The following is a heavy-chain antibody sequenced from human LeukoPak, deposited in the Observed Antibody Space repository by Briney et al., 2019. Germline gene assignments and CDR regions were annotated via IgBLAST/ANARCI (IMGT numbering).Heavy chain of an antibody. Sequence: ASVKVSCKASGYTFTCYYMHWVRQAPGQGREWMGWIDPNSGGTNYAQKFQGRVTMTRDTSISTAYMELSRLRSDDTAVYYCASNLLLCYYYYMDVWGKGTTVTVSS. CDR2: IDPNSGGT. J-gene: IGHJ6*03. D-gene: IGHD3-10*01. V-gene: IGHV1-2*02. CDR3: ASNLLLCYYYYMDV. CDR1: GYTFTCYY.